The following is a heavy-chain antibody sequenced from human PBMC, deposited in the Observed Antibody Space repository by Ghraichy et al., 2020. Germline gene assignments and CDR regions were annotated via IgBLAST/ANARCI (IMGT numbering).Heavy chain of an antibody. CDR2: IYYSWST. CDR3: ARSYKSYYDYIWGSYRYPFDY. J-gene: IGHJ4*02. Sequence: SETLSLTCTVSGGSISSSSYYWGWIRQPPGKGLEWIGSIYYSWSTYYNPSLKSRVTISVDTSKNQFSLKLSSVTAADTAVYYCARSYKSYYDYIWGSYRYPFDYWGQGTLVTVSS. CDR1: GGSISSSSYY. V-gene: IGHV4-39*01. D-gene: IGHD3-16*02.